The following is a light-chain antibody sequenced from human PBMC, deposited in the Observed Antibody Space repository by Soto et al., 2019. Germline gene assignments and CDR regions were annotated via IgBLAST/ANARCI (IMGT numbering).Light chain of an antibody. J-gene: IGLJ3*02. Sequence: QSALTQPASVSGSPGQSITISCTGSFSDVGGYNYVSWYQQHPGKAPRLIIYDVSHRPSGVSNRFSGTKSDYTASLTISGLQAEDEADYYCSSYRGARTLVVFGGGTKLTVL. CDR1: FSDVGGYNY. V-gene: IGLV2-14*01. CDR3: SSYRGARTLVV. CDR2: DVS.